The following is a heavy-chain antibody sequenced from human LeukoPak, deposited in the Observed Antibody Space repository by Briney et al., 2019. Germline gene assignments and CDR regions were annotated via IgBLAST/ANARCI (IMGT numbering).Heavy chain of an antibody. Sequence: ASVKVSCKVSGYTLTELSMHWLRQAPGKGLDWMGGFDPEDGETIYAQKVQGRVTMTEDTSTDTAYMELSRLRSEDTAVYYCATVGDSGYDGWGQGTLVTVSS. J-gene: IGHJ4*02. CDR1: GYTLTELS. V-gene: IGHV1-24*01. CDR3: ATVGDSGYDG. D-gene: IGHD5-12*01. CDR2: FDPEDGET.